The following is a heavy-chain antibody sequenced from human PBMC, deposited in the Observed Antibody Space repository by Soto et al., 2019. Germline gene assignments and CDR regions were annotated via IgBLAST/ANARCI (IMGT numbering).Heavy chain of an antibody. D-gene: IGHD1-1*01. V-gene: IGHV1-69*01. CDR1: GGSFSTFA. CDR3: ARAIGDLPGYNIDDHYGLGV. CDR2: IVPMFGTR. Sequence: QVQLVQSGAEVKKPGSSVKVSCKASGGSFSTFAFGWVRQAPGQGLEWMGGIVPMFGTRDYAQRFQGRVTFPADDSTSTAYMELSSLTSEETAVYYCARAIGDLPGYNIDDHYGLGVWGQGTTVTVSS. J-gene: IGHJ6*02.